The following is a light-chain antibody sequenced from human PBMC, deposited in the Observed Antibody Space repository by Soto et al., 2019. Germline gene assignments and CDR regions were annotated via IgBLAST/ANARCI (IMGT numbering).Light chain of an antibody. CDR2: LGS. Sequence: DIVMTQSPLSLPVSPGEPASISCRSSQSLLHSNGYNYLDWYLQKPWQSPQLLIYLGSNRASGVLERFSGSGSGTDFTLKISRVEAEDVGVYYCMQALQTPLTLGGGTKVDIK. CDR3: MQALQTPLT. J-gene: IGKJ4*01. CDR1: QSLLHSNGYNY. V-gene: IGKV2-28*01.